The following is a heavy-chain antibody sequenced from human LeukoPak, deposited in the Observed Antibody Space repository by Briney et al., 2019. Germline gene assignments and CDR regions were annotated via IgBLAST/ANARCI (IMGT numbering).Heavy chain of an antibody. D-gene: IGHD6-19*01. CDR1: GFTFSSYS. Sequence: GGSLRLSCAASGFTFSSYSMKWVRQAPGKGLEWISYISSSSDTIYYADSVKGRFTISRDNAKNSLYLQVNSLRADDTAVYYCARGQKSVGRVLAGTTIYNYYYYMDAWGKGTTVTVSS. V-gene: IGHV3-48*01. J-gene: IGHJ6*03. CDR2: ISSSSDTI. CDR3: ARGQKSVGRVLAGTTIYNYYYYMDA.